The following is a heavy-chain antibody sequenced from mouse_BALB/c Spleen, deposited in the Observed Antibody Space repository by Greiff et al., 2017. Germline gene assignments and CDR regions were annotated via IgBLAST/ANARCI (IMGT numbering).Heavy chain of an antibody. CDR3: AVDFDY. CDR2: INPSTGYT. Sequence: QVQLKQSGAELAKPGASVKMSCKASGYTFTSYWMHWVKQRPGQGLEWIGYINPSTGYTEYNQKFKDKATLTADKSSSTAYMQLSSLTSEDSAVYYCAVDFDYWGQGTTLTVSS. J-gene: IGHJ2*01. V-gene: IGHV1-7*01. CDR1: GYTFTSYW.